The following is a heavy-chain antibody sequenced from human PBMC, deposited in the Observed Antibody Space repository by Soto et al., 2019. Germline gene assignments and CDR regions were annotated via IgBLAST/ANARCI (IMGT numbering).Heavy chain of an antibody. Sequence: EVQLLESGGGLVQPGGSLRLSCAASGFTFSSYAMSWVLQAPGKGLAWVSAISGSGGSTYYADSVKGRFTISRDNSKNTLYLQMNSLRAEDTSVYYCAVFKIGVVQTWGQGTLVTVSS. CDR1: GFTFSSYA. CDR3: AVFKIGVVQT. D-gene: IGHD3-16*01. V-gene: IGHV3-23*01. CDR2: ISGSGGST. J-gene: IGHJ5*02.